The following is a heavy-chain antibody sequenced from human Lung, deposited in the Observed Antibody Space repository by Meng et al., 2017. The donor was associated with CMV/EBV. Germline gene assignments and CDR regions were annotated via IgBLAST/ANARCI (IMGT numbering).Heavy chain of an antibody. CDR1: GYTFNNYG. CDR2: ISGNNGNT. V-gene: IGHV1-18*01. D-gene: IGHD3-3*01. J-gene: IGHJ6*02. CDR3: ARESRYDFWSGSPPYYFGMDV. Sequence: AXVXVSXXAPGYTFNNYGVTWVRQAPGQGLEWMGWISGNNGNTNYAQNLKDRVTMTTDTSMSTAYMELRSLRSDDAAVYYCARESRYDFWSGSPPYYFGMDVWGQGTXVTVSS.